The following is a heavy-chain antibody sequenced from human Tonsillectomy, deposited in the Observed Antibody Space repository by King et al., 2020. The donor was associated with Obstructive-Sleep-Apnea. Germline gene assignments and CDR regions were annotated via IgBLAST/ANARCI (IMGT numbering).Heavy chain of an antibody. Sequence: VQLVESGGGLVQPGRSLRLSCAVSGFTFDDYAMHWVRQVPGRGLEWVSRLDWNSGHIDYADSVRGRFTISRDNAKNSLYLQMDSLRPEDTALYYCVKARPYNWNNAGEAFDYWGQGTLVTVSS. J-gene: IGHJ4*02. CDR3: VKARPYNWNNAGEAFDY. CDR2: LDWNSGHI. D-gene: IGHD1/OR15-1a*01. V-gene: IGHV3-9*01. CDR1: GFTFDDYA.